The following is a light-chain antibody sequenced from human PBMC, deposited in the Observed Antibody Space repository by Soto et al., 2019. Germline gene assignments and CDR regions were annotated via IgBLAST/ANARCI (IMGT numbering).Light chain of an antibody. CDR1: QSISRY. Sequence: IQLTQSPSSLSASVGDIVTISFRAGQSISRYLNWYQQRPGKAPKLLIYSASTLQTGVPSRFSGSGSGTDFTLTISSLQPEDFATYYCQQSYNGPFTFGPGTKVDNK. J-gene: IGKJ3*01. V-gene: IGKV1-39*01. CDR2: SAS. CDR3: QQSYNGPFT.